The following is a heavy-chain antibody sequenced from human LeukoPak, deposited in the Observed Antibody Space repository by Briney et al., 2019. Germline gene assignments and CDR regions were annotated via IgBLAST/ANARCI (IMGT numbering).Heavy chain of an antibody. J-gene: IGHJ4*02. CDR2: IYSGGST. D-gene: IGHD3-22*01. CDR3: ARMYYCDSSGYPLDY. CDR1: GFTVSSNY. Sequence: GGSLRLSCAASGFTVSSNYMSWVRQAPGKGLEWVSVIYSGGSTYYADSVKGRFTISRDNSKNTLYLQMNSLRAEDTAVYYCARMYYCDSSGYPLDYWGQGTLVTVSS. V-gene: IGHV3-66*01.